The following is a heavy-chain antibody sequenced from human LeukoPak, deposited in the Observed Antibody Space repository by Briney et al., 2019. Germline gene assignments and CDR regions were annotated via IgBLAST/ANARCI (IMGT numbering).Heavy chain of an antibody. CDR1: GFSISRYS. J-gene: IGHJ4*02. Sequence: GGSLRLSCAASGFSISRYSMNWVRQAPGKGLEWVSSISSWSSYIYYAESVKGRFTISRDNPKNTLYLQMNSLRAEDTAVYYCAREGGYSHAFDYWGQGTLVTVSS. V-gene: IGHV3-21*01. CDR3: AREGGYSHAFDY. D-gene: IGHD3-22*01. CDR2: ISSWSSYI.